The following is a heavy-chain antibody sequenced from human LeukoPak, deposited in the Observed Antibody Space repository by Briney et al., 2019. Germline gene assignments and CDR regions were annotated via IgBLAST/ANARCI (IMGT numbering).Heavy chain of an antibody. CDR3: ARGRYGSGSWDAFDI. V-gene: IGHV3-53*01. CDR1: GFTVSSNY. Sequence: GGSLRLSCAASGFTVSSNYMSWVRQAPGKGLEWVSIIYSGGSTFYADSVKGRFTISRDNSKNTLYLQMNSLRAEDTAVYYCARGRYGSGSWDAFDIWGQGTMVTVSS. CDR2: IYSGGST. D-gene: IGHD3-10*01. J-gene: IGHJ3*02.